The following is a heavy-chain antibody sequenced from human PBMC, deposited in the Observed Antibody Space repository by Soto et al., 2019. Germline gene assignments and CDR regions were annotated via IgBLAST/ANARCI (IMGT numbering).Heavy chain of an antibody. V-gene: IGHV4-34*01. CDR3: ARMAGPWYFDL. CDR1: GGSFSSFY. J-gene: IGHJ2*01. CDR2: INHSGSS. Sequence: SETLSLTCAVHGGSFSSFYWTWIRQPPGKGLEWSGEINHSGSSNYNPPLKSRVTMSLDTSRNQFSLSLNSVTAADTAVYYCARMAGPWYFDLWGRGTLVTVSS.